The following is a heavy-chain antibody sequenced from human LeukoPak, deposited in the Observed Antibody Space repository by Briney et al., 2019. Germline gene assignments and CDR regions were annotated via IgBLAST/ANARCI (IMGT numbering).Heavy chain of an antibody. J-gene: IGHJ4*02. CDR1: GLTFSSYG. D-gene: IGHD3-3*01. V-gene: IGHV3-33*01. CDR3: ARDFGSRRIGSGYDY. CDR2: IWYDGSNK. Sequence: PGGSLRLSCAASGLTFSSYGMHWVRQAPGKGLEWVAVIWYDGSNKYYADSVKGRFTISRDNSKNTLYLQMNSLRAEDTAVYYCARDFGSRRIGSGYDYWGQGTLVTVSS.